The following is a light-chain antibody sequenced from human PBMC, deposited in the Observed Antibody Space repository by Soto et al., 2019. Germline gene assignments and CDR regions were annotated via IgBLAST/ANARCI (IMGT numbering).Light chain of an antibody. CDR3: QTYDSSLSGLYV. CDR1: SSNIGAGSD. V-gene: IGLV1-40*01. CDR2: GNT. J-gene: IGLJ1*01. Sequence: QSVLTXPPSISGAPGQRVTISCTGSSSNIGAGSDVHWYHQLPGTAPKLLIYGNTNRPSGVPDRFSGSKSGTSASLAIAGLQTEDEGDYYCQTYDSSLSGLYVFGTGTKVTVL.